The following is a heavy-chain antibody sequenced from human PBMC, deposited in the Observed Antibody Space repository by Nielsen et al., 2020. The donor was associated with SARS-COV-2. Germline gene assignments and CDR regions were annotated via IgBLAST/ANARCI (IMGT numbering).Heavy chain of an antibody. CDR2: IDPRDSYT. V-gene: IGHV5-10-1*01. Sequence: KVSCKGSGYSFTTYWITWVRQMPGKGLEWMGRIDPRDSYTNYSPSFQGHVTISADKSISTAYLQWSSLKASDTAMYYCARLKYSSSWSGFHWYFDLWGRGTLVTVSS. J-gene: IGHJ2*01. CDR1: GYSFTTYW. D-gene: IGHD6-13*01. CDR3: ARLKYSSSWSGFHWYFDL.